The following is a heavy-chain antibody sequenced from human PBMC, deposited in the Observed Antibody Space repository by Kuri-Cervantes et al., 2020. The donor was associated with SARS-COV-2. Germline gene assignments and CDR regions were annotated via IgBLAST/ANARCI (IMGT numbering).Heavy chain of an antibody. J-gene: IGHJ5*02. V-gene: IGHV1-69*05. Sequence: KISCKASGGTFSSYAISWVRQAPGQGLEWMGGIIPIFGTANYAQKFQGRVTMTTDTSTSTVYMELTSLKSDDTAVYYCARDYFGNWFDPWGQGTLVTVSS. CDR1: GGTFSSYA. D-gene: IGHD2/OR15-2a*01. CDR3: ARDYFGNWFDP. CDR2: IIPIFGTA.